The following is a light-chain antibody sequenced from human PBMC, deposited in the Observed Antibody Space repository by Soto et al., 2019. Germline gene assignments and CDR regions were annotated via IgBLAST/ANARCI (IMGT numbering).Light chain of an antibody. V-gene: IGKV1D-12*01. Sequence: DIQLTQSPSSVSASVGDRVTITCRASQGVSTWLAWYQQKPGKAPKLLIYAASGLQSGVPSRFSGSGSGTDFTLTISSLDPEDVANYFCQQANSFPLTFGGGTRVEIK. CDR2: AAS. J-gene: IGKJ4*01. CDR3: QQANSFPLT. CDR1: QGVSTW.